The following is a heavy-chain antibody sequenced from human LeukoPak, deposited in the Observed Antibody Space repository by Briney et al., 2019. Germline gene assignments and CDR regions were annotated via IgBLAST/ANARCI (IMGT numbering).Heavy chain of an antibody. V-gene: IGHV1-18*01. J-gene: IGHJ5*02. D-gene: IGHD3-10*01. CDR3: ARDGELWFGEQYNWFDP. CDR1: GYTFTSYG. Sequence: ASVKVSCKASGYTFTSYGISWVRQAPGQGLDWMGWISAYNGNTNYAQRLQGRVTMTTDTSTSTAYMELRSLRSDDTAVYYCARDGELWFGEQYNWFDPWGQGTLVTVSS. CDR2: ISAYNGNT.